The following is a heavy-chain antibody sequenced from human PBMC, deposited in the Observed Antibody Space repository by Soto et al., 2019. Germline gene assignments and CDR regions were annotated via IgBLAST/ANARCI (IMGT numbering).Heavy chain of an antibody. CDR3: ARDGAAAGTGGNFDY. D-gene: IGHD6-13*01. J-gene: IGHJ4*02. CDR1: GGSISSYY. CDR2: IYYSGST. V-gene: IGHV4-59*01. Sequence: SETLSLTCTVSGGSISSYYWSWIRQPPGKGLEWIGYIYYSGSTNYNPSLKSRVTISVDTSKNQFSLKLSSVTAADTAVYYCARDGAAAGTGGNFDYWGQGTLVTVSS.